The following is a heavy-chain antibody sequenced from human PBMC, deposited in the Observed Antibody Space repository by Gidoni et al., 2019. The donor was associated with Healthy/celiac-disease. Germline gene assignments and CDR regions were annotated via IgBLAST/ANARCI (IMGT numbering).Heavy chain of an antibody. CDR3: ARGKRSTERFLESWWFDP. V-gene: IGHV4-4*07. CDR1: GGSISSYS. CDR2: IYTSGST. J-gene: IGHJ5*02. Sequence: QVQLQESGPGLVKPSETLSLTCTVSGGSISSYSWSWIRQPAGKGLEWIGRIYTSGSTNYNPSLKSRVTMSVDTSKNQFSLKLSSVTAADTAVYYCARGKRSTERFLESWWFDPWGQGTLVTVSS. D-gene: IGHD3-3*01.